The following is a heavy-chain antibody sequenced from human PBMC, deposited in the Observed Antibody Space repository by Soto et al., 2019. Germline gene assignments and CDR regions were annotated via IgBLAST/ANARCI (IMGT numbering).Heavy chain of an antibody. J-gene: IGHJ4*02. CDR2: IYSGGGT. CDR1: GASISSHY. V-gene: IGHV4-59*08. CDR3: ATGGYCSDSSCLGDY. Sequence: SETLSLTCTVSGASISSHYWSWIRQPPGKGLEWIGYIYSGGGTSYNPTLKSRVTISLDTSKEHLSLRLSSVTAADTAIYYCATGGYCSDSSCLGDYWGQGTLVTVSS. D-gene: IGHD2-15*01.